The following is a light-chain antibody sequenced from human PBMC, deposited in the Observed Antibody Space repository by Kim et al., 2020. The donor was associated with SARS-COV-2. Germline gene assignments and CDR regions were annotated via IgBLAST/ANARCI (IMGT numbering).Light chain of an antibody. J-gene: IGLJ1*01. CDR3: SSYTGSGTLV. CDR1: SSDIGGYNY. CDR2: DVS. Sequence: GQPITIPCTGTSSDIGGYNYVSWYQQHPGTAPNLIIYDVSNRPSGVSNRFSGSKSGNTASLTISGLQAEDEADYYCSSYTGSGTLVFGTGTKVTVL. V-gene: IGLV2-14*03.